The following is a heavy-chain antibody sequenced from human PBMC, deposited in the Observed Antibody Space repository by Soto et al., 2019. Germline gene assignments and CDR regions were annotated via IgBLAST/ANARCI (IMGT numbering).Heavy chain of an antibody. D-gene: IGHD2-2*01. V-gene: IGHV3-33*06. CDR2: ICDNGSNT. CDR1: GFTFSSYG. CDR3: AKNPLSCGSTSCQATQYYYYMDV. J-gene: IGHJ6*03. Sequence: AGGSLRLSCAASGFTFSSYGMHWVRQAPGKGLEWVAVICDNGSNTHYADSVKGRFTISRDNSKNTLYLQMSSLRAEDTAVYYCAKNPLSCGSTSCQATQYYYYMDVWGKGTTVTVSS.